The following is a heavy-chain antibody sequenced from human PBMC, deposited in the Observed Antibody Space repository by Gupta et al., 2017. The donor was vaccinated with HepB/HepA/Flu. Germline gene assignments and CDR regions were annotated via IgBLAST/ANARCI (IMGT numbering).Heavy chain of an antibody. J-gene: IGHJ3*02. V-gene: IGHV3-7*01. CDR3: ARDDSAI. CDR1: GFTLSNYW. CDR2: IKHDGGQK. D-gene: IGHD2-15*01. Sequence: EEQLVESGGGLVQPGGSLRLSCAASGFTLSNYWMTWVRQAPGKGLEWVATIKHDGGQKFYLDSVKGRFTISRDTTKNLLDLHMNSLRFEDTAVYFCARDDSAIWGQGTMVTVSS.